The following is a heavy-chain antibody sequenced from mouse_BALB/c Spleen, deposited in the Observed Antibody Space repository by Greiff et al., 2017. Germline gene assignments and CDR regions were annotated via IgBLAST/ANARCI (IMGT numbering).Heavy chain of an antibody. CDR2: IRNKANGYTT. V-gene: IGHV7-3*02. J-gene: IGHJ3*01. Sequence: DVMLVESGGGLVQPGGSLRLSCATSGFTFTDYYMSWVRQPPGKALEWLGFIRNKANGYTTEYSASVKGRFTISSDNSQSILYLQMNTLRAEDSATYYCARDSPGFAYWGQGTLVTVSA. CDR3: ARDSPGFAY. CDR1: GFTFTDYY.